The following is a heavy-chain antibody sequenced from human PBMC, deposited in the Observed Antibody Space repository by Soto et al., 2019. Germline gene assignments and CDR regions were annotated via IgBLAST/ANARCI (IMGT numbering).Heavy chain of an antibody. D-gene: IGHD6-13*01. CDR3: ARGRNSSWPFDY. CDR2: INHSGST. J-gene: IGHJ4*02. Sequence: QVQLQQWGAGLLKPSETLSLTCAVYGGSFSGYYWSWIRQPPGKGLEWIGEINHSGSTNYNPSLKSRVTISVDTSKNQFSLKLSSVTAADTAVYYCARGRNSSWPFDYWGQGTLVTVSS. CDR1: GGSFSGYY. V-gene: IGHV4-34*01.